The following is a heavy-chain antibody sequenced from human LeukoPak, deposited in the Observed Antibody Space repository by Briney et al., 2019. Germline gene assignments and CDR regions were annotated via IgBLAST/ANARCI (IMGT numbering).Heavy chain of an antibody. Sequence: SETLSLTCAVSGGSIISINWWSWVRQPPGKGLEWIGEVYHSGSTNYNPSLKSRVPMSIDKSKNQFSLNLSSVTAADTAVYYCLYGGNSGDWVYWGQGTLVTVSS. V-gene: IGHV4-4*02. CDR2: VYHSGST. D-gene: IGHD4-23*01. CDR3: LYGGNSGDWVY. J-gene: IGHJ4*02. CDR1: GGSIISINW.